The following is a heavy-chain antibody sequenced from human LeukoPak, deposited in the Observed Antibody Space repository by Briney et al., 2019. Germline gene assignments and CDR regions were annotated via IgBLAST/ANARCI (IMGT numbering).Heavy chain of an antibody. Sequence: SETLSLTCTVSGGSISSSSYYWSWIRQPPGKGLEWIGYIYYSGSTNYNPSLKSRVTISVDTSKNQFSLKLSSVTAADTAVYYCARVVKLWSYGMDVWGQGTTVTVSS. CDR1: GGSISSSSYY. CDR3: ARVVKLWSYGMDV. V-gene: IGHV4-61*05. CDR2: IYYSGST. D-gene: IGHD3-10*01. J-gene: IGHJ6*02.